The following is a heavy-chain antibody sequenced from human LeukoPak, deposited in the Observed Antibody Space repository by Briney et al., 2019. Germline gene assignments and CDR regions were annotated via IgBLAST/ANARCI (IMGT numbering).Heavy chain of an antibody. CDR2: IFPGDSTT. J-gene: IGHJ4*02. Sequence: GESLKISCKGSGYTFISYWIGWVRQMPGKGLEWMGIIFPGDSTTRYSPSFQGQVTISVDKSISTAYLQWSSLKASDTAMYYCAKQIYDYGDRGIDYWGQGTLVTVSS. CDR1: GYTFISYW. D-gene: IGHD4-17*01. CDR3: AKQIYDYGDRGIDY. V-gene: IGHV5-51*01.